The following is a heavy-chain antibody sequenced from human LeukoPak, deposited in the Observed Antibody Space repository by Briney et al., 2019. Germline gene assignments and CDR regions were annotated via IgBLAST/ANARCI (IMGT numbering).Heavy chain of an antibody. V-gene: IGHV3-66*02. CDR1: GGSISSSSDY. D-gene: IGHD6-13*01. Sequence: ETLSLTCTVSGGSISSSSDYWGWIRQPPGKGLEWVSLIYGGDAAYYAESVRGRFMISRDNLKNTLFLQMNSLRVEDTAVYYCVTSTGQQFIPYDYWGQGTHVTVSS. CDR2: IYGGDAA. CDR3: VTSTGQQFIPYDY. J-gene: IGHJ4*02.